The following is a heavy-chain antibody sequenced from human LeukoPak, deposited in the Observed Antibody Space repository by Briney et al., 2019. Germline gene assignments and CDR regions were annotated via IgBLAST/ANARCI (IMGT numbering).Heavy chain of an antibody. J-gene: IGHJ4*02. V-gene: IGHV1-8*01. D-gene: IGHD6-13*01. CDR3: ARGGSSWYIGY. CDR2: LNPNSGDT. Sequence: ASVKVSCKASGYTFVSYEINWVRQATGQGLEWMGRLNPNSGDTAYAQKFQGRVTMTRDTSISTAYMELSRLRSDDTAVYYCARGGSSWYIGYWGQGTLVTVSS. CDR1: GYTFVSYE.